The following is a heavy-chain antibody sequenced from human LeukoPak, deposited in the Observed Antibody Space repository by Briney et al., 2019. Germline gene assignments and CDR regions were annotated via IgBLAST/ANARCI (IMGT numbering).Heavy chain of an antibody. CDR2: ISSSGGST. CDR3: AKEGYCTSTSCPDSYYYGMDV. D-gene: IGHD2-2*01. Sequence: GGALRLSCAASGFSFSNAWMSWVRQAPGKGLEWVSAISSSGGSTHYADSVKGRFTISRDNSKNTLYLQMNSLRAGDTAVYYCAKEGYCTSTSCPDSYYYGMDVWGQGTTVTVSS. V-gene: IGHV3-23*01. J-gene: IGHJ6*02. CDR1: GFSFSNAW.